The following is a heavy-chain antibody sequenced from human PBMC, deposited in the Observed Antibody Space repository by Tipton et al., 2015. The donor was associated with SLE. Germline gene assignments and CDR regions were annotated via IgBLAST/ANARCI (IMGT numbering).Heavy chain of an antibody. CDR2: ISGSGGST. Sequence: SLRLSCAASGFTFSSYWMSWVRQAPGKGLEWVSAISGSGGSTYYADSVKGRFTISRDNSKNTLYLQMNSLRAEDTAVHYCAKVGTGNRYYWGQGTLVTVSS. D-gene: IGHD1-14*01. CDR1: GFTFSSYW. CDR3: AKVGTGNRYY. J-gene: IGHJ4*02. V-gene: IGHV3-23*01.